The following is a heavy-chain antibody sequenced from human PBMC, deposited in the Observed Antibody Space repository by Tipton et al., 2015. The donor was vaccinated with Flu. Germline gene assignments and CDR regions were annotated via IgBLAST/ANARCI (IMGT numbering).Heavy chain of an antibody. J-gene: IGHJ5*02. CDR2: IYYSGIT. D-gene: IGHD3-22*01. CDR3: ARVGGDYRDTSGFIPWFDL. V-gene: IGHV4-59*01. Sequence: TLSLTCTVSGASISSYYWSWIRQPPGKGLEWIGYIYYSGITNYNPSLKSRDTISVDTSKNQFSLRLSSVTAADTAVYYCARVGGDYRDTSGFIPWFDLWGQGTLVTVSS. CDR1: GASISSYY.